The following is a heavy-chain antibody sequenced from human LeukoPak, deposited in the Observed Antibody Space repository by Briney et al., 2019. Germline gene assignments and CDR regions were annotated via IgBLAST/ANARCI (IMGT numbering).Heavy chain of an antibody. CDR1: GFTFSSYS. D-gene: IGHD3-22*01. CDR3: ASLPYGSGYYSSFDY. CDR2: ISSSSSYI. V-gene: IGHV3-21*01. Sequence: GGSLRLSCAASGFTFSSYSMTWVRQAPGKGLEWVSSISSSSSYIYYADSVKGRFTISRDNAKNSLYLQMNSLRAEDTAVYYCASLPYGSGYYSSFDYWGQGTLVTVSS. J-gene: IGHJ4*02.